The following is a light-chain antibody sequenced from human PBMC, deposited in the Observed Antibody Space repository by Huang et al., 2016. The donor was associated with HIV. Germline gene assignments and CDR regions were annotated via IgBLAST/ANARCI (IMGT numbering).Light chain of an antibody. CDR3: QQYYTYPHS. J-gene: IGKJ2*03. Sequence: AIRLTQSPSSLSASTGDSVTITCRASPGISSYFAWYQQKPGKAPKLLIASASTLQSGVPSRFSGSGFGTDFTLTISSLQSEDLGTYHCQQYYTYPHSFGQGTKLEIK. CDR1: PGISSY. V-gene: IGKV1-8*01. CDR2: SAS.